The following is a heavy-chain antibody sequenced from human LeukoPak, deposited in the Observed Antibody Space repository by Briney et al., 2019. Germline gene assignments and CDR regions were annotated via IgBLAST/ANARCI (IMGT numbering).Heavy chain of an antibody. J-gene: IGHJ4*02. V-gene: IGHV3-30*02. Sequence: GGSLRLSCAVSGFTLSNYGMHWLRQAPGKGLEWVAFIRHDGTNKYYADSVKGRFTISRDNSKNTLYLQMNSLRAEDTAVYYCAKDRSGSYSQGLDYWGQGTLVTVSS. CDR2: IRHDGTNK. CDR3: AKDRSGSYSQGLDY. CDR1: GFTLSNYG. D-gene: IGHD1-26*01.